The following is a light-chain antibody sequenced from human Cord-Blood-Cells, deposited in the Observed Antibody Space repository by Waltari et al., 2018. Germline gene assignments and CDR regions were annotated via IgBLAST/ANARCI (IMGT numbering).Light chain of an antibody. J-gene: IGLJ3*02. V-gene: IGLV3-27*01. CDR2: KDS. Sequence: SYGMTQPSSVSASPGQTARRTCSGDVLAKTYARCFQQKQGQALLLEMYKDSERPPGIPERFSGSSSGNTVTLTISGAQVEDEADYYCYSAADNNLVFGGGTKLAVL. CDR1: VLAKTY. CDR3: YSAADNNLV.